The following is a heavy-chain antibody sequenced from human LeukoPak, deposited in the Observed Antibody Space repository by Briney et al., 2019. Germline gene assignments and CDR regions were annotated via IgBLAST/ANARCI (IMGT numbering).Heavy chain of an antibody. J-gene: IGHJ4*02. CDR1: GFTFDDYA. V-gene: IGHV3-9*01. CDR3: ARGRGFFEGACFDY. CDR2: ITWNSATI. Sequence: GRSLRLSCATSGFTFDDYAMHWVRQAPGKGLEWVSGITWNSATIVYADSVKGRFTISRDNAKNSVYLQMNSLRAEDTALYYCARGRGFFEGACFDYWGRGTLVTVSS. D-gene: IGHD3-3*01.